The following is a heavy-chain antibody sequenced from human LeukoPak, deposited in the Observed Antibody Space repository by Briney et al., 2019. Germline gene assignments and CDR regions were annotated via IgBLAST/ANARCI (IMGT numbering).Heavy chain of an antibody. J-gene: IGHJ3*02. CDR1: GFTFSSYW. V-gene: IGHV3-7*03. D-gene: IGHD2-2*01. Sequence: GGSLRLSCAASGFTFSSYWMSWVCQAPGKGLEWVANIKQDGSEKYYVDSVKGRFTISRDNAKNSLYLQMNSLRAEDTAVYYCARQYCSSTSCFYAFDIWGQGTMVTVSS. CDR3: ARQYCSSTSCFYAFDI. CDR2: IKQDGSEK.